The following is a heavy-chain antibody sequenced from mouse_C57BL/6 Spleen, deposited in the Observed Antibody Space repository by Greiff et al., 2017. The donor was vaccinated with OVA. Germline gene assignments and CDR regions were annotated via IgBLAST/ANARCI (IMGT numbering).Heavy chain of an antibody. D-gene: IGHD2-4*01. CDR2: IYPRSGNT. CDR3: AFYYDYDGGYYYAMDY. J-gene: IGHJ4*01. CDR1: GYTFTSYG. V-gene: IGHV1-81*01. Sequence: VQLQQSGAELARPGASVKLSCKASGYTFTSYGISWVKQRTGQGLEWIGEIYPRSGNTYYNEKFKGKATLTADKSSSTAYMELRSLTSEDSAVYCCAFYYDYDGGYYYAMDYWGQGTSVTVSS.